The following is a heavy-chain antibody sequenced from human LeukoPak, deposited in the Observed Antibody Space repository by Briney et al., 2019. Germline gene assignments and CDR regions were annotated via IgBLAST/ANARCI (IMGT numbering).Heavy chain of an antibody. CDR1: GFTFSYYS. J-gene: IGHJ4*02. D-gene: IGHD3-10*01. V-gene: IGHV3-21*01. Sequence: GGSLRLSCAASGFTFSYYSMNWVRQAPGKGLELVSSISSSSNYIYYADSVKGRFTISRDNAKNSLYLQMNSLRAEDTAVFYCARDRWFGELLYPLDYWGQGTLVTVSS. CDR3: ARDRWFGELLYPLDY. CDR2: ISSSSNYI.